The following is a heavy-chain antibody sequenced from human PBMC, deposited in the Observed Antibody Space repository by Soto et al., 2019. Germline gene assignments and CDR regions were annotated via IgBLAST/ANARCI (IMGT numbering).Heavy chain of an antibody. D-gene: IGHD1-20*01. J-gene: IGHJ6*02. CDR2: IFYKGNT. CDR1: GVSISGYY. Sequence: SETLSLTCTVSGVSISGYYWSWIRQPPGKGLEWIGYIFYKGNTIYSPSLNRRVTISVDTSKNQCSLKLTSVIAADTAVYYCARHPIIARFENGLDVWGQGTTVTVSS. V-gene: IGHV4-59*08. CDR3: ARHPIIARFENGLDV.